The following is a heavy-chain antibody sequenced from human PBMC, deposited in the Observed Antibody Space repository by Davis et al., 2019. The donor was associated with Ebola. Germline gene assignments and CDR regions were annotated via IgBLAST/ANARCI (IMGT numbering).Heavy chain of an antibody. V-gene: IGHV5-51*01. CDR2: IYPGYSDT. J-gene: IGHJ4*02. Sequence: PGGSLRLSCKGSGYSFTSYWNGWVRQLPGKGLEWMGFIYPGYSDTRYSPSFQGQVTISADKSISTAYLQWSSLKASDTAMYYCARHHDFWADYWGQGTLVTVSS. D-gene: IGHD3-3*01. CDR3: ARHHDFWADY. CDR1: GYSFTSYW.